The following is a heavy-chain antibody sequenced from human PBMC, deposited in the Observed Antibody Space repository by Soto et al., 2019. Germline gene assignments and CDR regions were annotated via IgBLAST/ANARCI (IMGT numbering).Heavy chain of an antibody. CDR3: EKDITGGGDSPVYHPFDP. V-gene: IGHV3-9*01. J-gene: IGHJ4*01. D-gene: IGHD3-16*01. Sequence: PGGSLRLSCGASGFTFSDYPMHWVRQAPGKGLEWVSGISWNSGSVVYAGSVKGRFTISRDDAKNSLYLQMNSLRPEDTALYFCEKDITGGGDSPVYHPFDPGGKGTRVPVP. CDR2: ISWNSGSV. CDR1: GFTFSDYP.